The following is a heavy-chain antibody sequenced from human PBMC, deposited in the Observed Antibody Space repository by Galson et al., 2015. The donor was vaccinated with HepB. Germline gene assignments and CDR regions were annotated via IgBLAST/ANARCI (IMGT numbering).Heavy chain of an antibody. D-gene: IGHD5-18*01. CDR2: ISYDGSNK. CDR3: ARGGYSYGHILSAFDI. CDR1: GFTFSSYA. J-gene: IGHJ3*02. Sequence: SLRLSCAASGFTFSSYAMHWVRQAPGKGLEWVAVISYDGSNKYYADSVKGRFTISRDNSKNTLYLQMNSLRAEDTAVYYCARGGYSYGHILSAFDIWGQGTMVTVSS. V-gene: IGHV3-30-3*01.